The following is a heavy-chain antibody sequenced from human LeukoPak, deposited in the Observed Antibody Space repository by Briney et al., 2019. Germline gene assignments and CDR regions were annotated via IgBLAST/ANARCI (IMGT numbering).Heavy chain of an antibody. CDR3: ARAYGSSGGDWFDP. V-gene: IGHV4-30-2*01. Sequence: SETLSLTCAVSGGSISSGGYSWSWIRQPPGKGLEWIGYIYHSGSTYYNPSLKSRVTISVDRSKNQFSLKLSSVTAADTAVYYCARAYGSSGGDWFDPWGQRTLVTVSS. CDR2: IYHSGST. J-gene: IGHJ5*02. CDR1: GGSISSGGYS. D-gene: IGHD3-22*01.